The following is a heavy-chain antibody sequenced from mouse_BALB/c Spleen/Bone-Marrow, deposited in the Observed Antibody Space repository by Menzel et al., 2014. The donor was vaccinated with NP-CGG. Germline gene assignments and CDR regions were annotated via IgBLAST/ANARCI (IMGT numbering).Heavy chain of an antibody. D-gene: IGHD2-14*01. Sequence: QVQLQQSGAELVKPGASVKMSCKASGYTFTSYNMHWVKQTPGQGLEWIGAIYPGNGATSYNQKFKGKAILTADKSSSTAYMQLSRLTSEDSAVYYCARGGTPCYFAYWGQGTPLTVSS. V-gene: IGHV1-12*01. J-gene: IGHJ2*01. CDR1: GYTFTSYN. CDR2: IYPGNGAT. CDR3: ARGGTPCYFAY.